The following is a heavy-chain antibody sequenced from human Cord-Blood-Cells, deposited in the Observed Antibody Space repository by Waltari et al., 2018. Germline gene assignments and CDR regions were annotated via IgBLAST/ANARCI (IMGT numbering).Heavy chain of an antibody. CDR2: INSDGSST. CDR1: GFTFSSSW. V-gene: IGHV3-74*01. Sequence: DVQLVESGGGLVQTGASMQLSCADSGFTFSSSWVHWVRQAPGKGPVWVSRINSDGSSTSYADSVKGRFTISRDNAKNTLYLQMNSLRAEDTAVYYCARGRHGMDVWGQGTTVTVSS. CDR3: ARGRHGMDV. J-gene: IGHJ6*02.